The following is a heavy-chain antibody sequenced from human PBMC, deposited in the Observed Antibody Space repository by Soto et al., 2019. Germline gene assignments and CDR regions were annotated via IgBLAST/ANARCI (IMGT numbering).Heavy chain of an antibody. Sequence: EVQLLESGGDLVQPGGSLRLSCVASGITFGSRAMSWVRQAPGEGLEWVSTITDSGGDAKYADSVRGRFTISRDNFYNTLSLQMSSLRAEDSAVYYCARELSSNYFTPLDYWGQGTLVTVSS. CDR2: ITDSGGDA. CDR1: GITFGSRA. V-gene: IGHV3-23*01. J-gene: IGHJ4*02. D-gene: IGHD4-4*01. CDR3: ARELSSNYFTPLDY.